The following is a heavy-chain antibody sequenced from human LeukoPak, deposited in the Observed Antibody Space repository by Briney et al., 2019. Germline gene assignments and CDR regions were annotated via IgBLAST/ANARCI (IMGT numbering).Heavy chain of an antibody. J-gene: IGHJ4*02. CDR1: GGSISSYY. D-gene: IGHD4-17*01. CDR2: IYYSGST. V-gene: IGHV4-59*01. Sequence: SETLSLTCTVSGGSISSYYWSWIRQPPRKGLEWIGYIYYSGSTNYNPSLKSRVTISVDTSKNQFSLKLSSVTAADTAVYYCARGVALRTGFDYWGQGTLVTVSS. CDR3: ARGVALRTGFDY.